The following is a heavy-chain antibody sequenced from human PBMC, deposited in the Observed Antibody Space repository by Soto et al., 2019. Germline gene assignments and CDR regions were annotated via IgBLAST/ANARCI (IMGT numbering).Heavy chain of an antibody. J-gene: IGHJ4*02. CDR1: GFTFSNYA. D-gene: IGHD4-17*01. V-gene: IGHV3-30*18. Sequence: GGSLRLSCVASGFTFSNYAMHWVRQAPGKGLGWVAVISSDGSEKYYLDSVRDRFTFSRENSKNTLYLQMNNLRPEDTAMYYCANCSTTLTTGFDFWRQGALVIVCS. CDR3: ANCSTTLTTGFDF. CDR2: ISSDGSEK.